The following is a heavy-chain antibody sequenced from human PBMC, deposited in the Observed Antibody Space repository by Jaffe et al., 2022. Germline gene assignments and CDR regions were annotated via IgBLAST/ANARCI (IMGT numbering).Heavy chain of an antibody. D-gene: IGHD6-19*01. J-gene: IGHJ4*02. CDR2: IYSGGST. Sequence: EVQLVESGGGLVQPGGSLRLSCAASGFTVSSNYMSWVRQAPGKGLEWVSVIYSGGSTYYADSVKGRFTISRDNSKNTLYLQMNSLRAEDTAVYYCAQAVADLYYFDYWGQGTLVTVSS. CDR1: GFTVSSNY. V-gene: IGHV3-66*02. CDR3: AQAVADLYYFDY.